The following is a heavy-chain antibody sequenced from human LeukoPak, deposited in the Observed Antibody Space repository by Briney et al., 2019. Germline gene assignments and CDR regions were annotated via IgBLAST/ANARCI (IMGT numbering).Heavy chain of an antibody. Sequence: GGSLRLSCAASGFTFSSYWMHWVRQAPGKGLVWVSRINSDGSSTSYADSVKGRFTISRDNAKNTLYLQMNSLRAEDTAVYYCARDLLGNSGSYLRHPNGPPFDYWGQGTLVTVSS. CDR3: ARDLLGNSGSYLRHPNGPPFDY. CDR1: GFTFSSYW. D-gene: IGHD1-26*01. V-gene: IGHV3-74*01. CDR2: INSDGSST. J-gene: IGHJ4*02.